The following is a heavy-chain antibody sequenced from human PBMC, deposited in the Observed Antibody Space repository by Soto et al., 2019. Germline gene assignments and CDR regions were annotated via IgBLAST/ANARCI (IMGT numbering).Heavy chain of an antibody. J-gene: IGHJ4*02. CDR3: AKSLSGYGNSELQLFDY. CDR1: GFIFKDFA. CDR2: ISTSGDIT. V-gene: IGHV3-23*01. D-gene: IGHD3-9*01. Sequence: GGSLRLSCAASGFIFKDFAMSWVRQAPGKGLEWVSTISTSGDITYSADSVKGRFTISRDNSKNTLYLQMNSLRAEDTAVYYCAKSLSGYGNSELQLFDYWGQGTLVTVSS.